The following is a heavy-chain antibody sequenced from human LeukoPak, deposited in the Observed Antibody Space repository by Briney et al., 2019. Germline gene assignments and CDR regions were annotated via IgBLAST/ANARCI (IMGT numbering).Heavy chain of an antibody. D-gene: IGHD2-2*02. CDR3: ARGYCSSTSCYTGWFDP. J-gene: IGHJ5*02. Sequence: SQTLSLTCAVSGGSISSGGYSWSWIRQPPGKGLEWIGEINHSGSTNYNPSLKSRVTISVDTSKNQFSLKLSSVTAADTAVYYCARGYCSSTSCYTGWFDPWGQGTLVTVSS. CDR2: INHSGST. CDR1: GGSISSGGYS. V-gene: IGHV4-30-2*01.